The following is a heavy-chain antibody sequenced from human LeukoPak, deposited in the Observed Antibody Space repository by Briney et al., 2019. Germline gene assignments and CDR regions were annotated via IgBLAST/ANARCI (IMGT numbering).Heavy chain of an antibody. J-gene: IGHJ4*02. CDR3: ARVLYDFWSGYYFDY. CDR1: GFTFSDHY. D-gene: IGHD3-3*01. CDR2: ARNKANSYTT. V-gene: IGHV3-72*01. Sequence: PGGSLRLSCAASGFTFSDHYMDWVRQAPGKGGEWVGRARNKANSYTTEYAASVKGRFTISRDDPKNSLYLQMNSLKTEDTAVYYCARVLYDFWSGYYFDYWGQGTLVTVSS.